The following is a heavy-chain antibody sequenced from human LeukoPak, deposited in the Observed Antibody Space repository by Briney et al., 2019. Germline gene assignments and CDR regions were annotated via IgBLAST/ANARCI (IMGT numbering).Heavy chain of an antibody. D-gene: IGHD6-19*01. V-gene: IGHV3-21*01. CDR2: ISSGFIYT. CDR3: ARGYTSDYYFNNFAF. CDR1: GFTFTTYS. Sequence: PGGSLRLSCAASGFTFTTYSMNWVRQTPGEGLEWVSSISSGFIYTHYSDSVKGRFPISRDDDKNLLYLKINSVSAEDTAVYYCARGYTSDYYFNNFAFWGQGTLVTVSS. J-gene: IGHJ4*02.